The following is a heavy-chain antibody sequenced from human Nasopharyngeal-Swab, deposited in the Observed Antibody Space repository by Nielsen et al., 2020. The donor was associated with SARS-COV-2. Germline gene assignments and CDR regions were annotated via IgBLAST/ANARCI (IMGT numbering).Heavy chain of an antibody. J-gene: IGHJ4*02. Sequence: GGSLRLSCAASGFTFSSYSMNWVRQAPGKGLEWVSSIISSSSYIYYADSVKGRFTISRDNSKNTLYLQMNSLRAEDTAVYYCAKYLEWFGEPKHYWGQGTLVTVSS. CDR1: GFTFSSYS. CDR2: IISSSSYI. V-gene: IGHV3-21*04. D-gene: IGHD3-10*01. CDR3: AKYLEWFGEPKHY.